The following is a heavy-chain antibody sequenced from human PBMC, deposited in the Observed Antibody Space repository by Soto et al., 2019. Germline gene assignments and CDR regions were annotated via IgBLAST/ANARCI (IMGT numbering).Heavy chain of an antibody. CDR1: GYTSTNYA. J-gene: IGHJ3*02. CDR2: INAGNGNT. D-gene: IGHD3-9*01. V-gene: IGHV1-3*01. CDR3: ARAYYDILTGHHRYLEYDAFDI. Sequence: GASVKVSCKASGYTSTNYAMHWVRQVPGQRLEWMGWINAGNGNTKYSQQFQGRVTITRDTSASTAYMELSSLRSEDTAVYDCARAYYDILTGHHRYLEYDAFDIWGQGTRVNVSS.